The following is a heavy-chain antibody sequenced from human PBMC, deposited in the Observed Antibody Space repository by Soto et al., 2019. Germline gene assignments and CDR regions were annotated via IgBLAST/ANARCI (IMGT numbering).Heavy chain of an antibody. Sequence: QVQLVQSGAEVRKPGASVKVSCKASGYTFSGHFMHWVRHAPGQRLEWMGWINPNNIGATNYAQMFQGRVTMTRDTSINTVYMELSTLRSDDTAVYYCARRGFCNTTSCRAFDYWGQGTLVTVSS. CDR2: INPNNIGAT. J-gene: IGHJ4*02. CDR3: ARRGFCNTTSCRAFDY. V-gene: IGHV1-2*02. D-gene: IGHD2-2*01. CDR1: GYTFSGHF.